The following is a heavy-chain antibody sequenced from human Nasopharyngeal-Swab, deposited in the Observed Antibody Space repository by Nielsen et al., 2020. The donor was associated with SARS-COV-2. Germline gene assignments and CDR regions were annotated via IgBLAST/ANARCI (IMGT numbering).Heavy chain of an antibody. V-gene: IGHV3-30*02. CDR3: AKSGGYSSGYFDY. Sequence: GGSLRLSCAASGFTFSSCDMHWVRQAPGKGLEWVAFIRYDGSDEYYADSVKGRITISRDNSKNTVYLQMNSLRAEDTAVYYCAKSGGYSSGYFDYWGQGTPVTVSS. D-gene: IGHD3-22*01. J-gene: IGHJ4*02. CDR1: GFTFSSCD. CDR2: IRYDGSDE.